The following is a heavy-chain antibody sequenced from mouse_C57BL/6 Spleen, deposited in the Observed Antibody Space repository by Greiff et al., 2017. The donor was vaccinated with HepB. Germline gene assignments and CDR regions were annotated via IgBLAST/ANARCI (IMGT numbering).Heavy chain of an antibody. CDR2: IYPGSGNT. Sequence: VHLVESGAELVRPGASVKLSCKASGYTFTDYYINWVKQRPGQGLEWIARIYPGSGNTYYNEKFKGKATLTAEKSSSTAYMQLSSLTSEDSAVYFCARESDYYFDYWGQGTTLTVSS. J-gene: IGHJ2*01. CDR1: GYTFTDYY. V-gene: IGHV1-76*01. CDR3: ARESDYYFDY. D-gene: IGHD2-13*01.